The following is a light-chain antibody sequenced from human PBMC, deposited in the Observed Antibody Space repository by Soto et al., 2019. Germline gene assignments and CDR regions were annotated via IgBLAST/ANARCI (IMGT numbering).Light chain of an antibody. CDR1: QSVISDY. Sequence: EVVLTQSPGTLSLSPGERATLSCRASQSVISDYLAWYQHKPGQAPRVLIYGASTRAAGIPDRFRGSGSGTDFTLTIRRLEPEDFAVYYCQQYVRSVWTFGQGTKV. CDR3: QQYVRSVWT. V-gene: IGKV3-20*01. J-gene: IGKJ1*01. CDR2: GAS.